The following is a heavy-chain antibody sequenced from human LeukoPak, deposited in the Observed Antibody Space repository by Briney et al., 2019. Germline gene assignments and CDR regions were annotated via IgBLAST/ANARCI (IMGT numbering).Heavy chain of an antibody. V-gene: IGHV3-48*03. CDR1: GFTFSSHE. D-gene: IGHD2-15*01. J-gene: IGHJ4*02. CDR3: AKGKWYPDY. Sequence: PGGSLRLCCAASGFTFSSHEMNWVRQAPGKGLEWVSYISGSGDTIYYADSVKGRFTISRDNAKNSLYLQMNSLRADDTAVYYCAKGKWYPDYWGQGILVTVSS. CDR2: ISGSGDTI.